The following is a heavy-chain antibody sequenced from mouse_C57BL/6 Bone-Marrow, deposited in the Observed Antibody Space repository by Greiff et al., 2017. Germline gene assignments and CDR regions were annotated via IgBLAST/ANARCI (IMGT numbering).Heavy chain of an antibody. D-gene: IGHD4-1*01. CDR2: INPYNGGT. V-gene: IGHV1-19*01. CDR1: GYTFTDYY. Sequence: EVQLVESGPVLVKPGASVKMSCKASGYTFTDYYMNWVKQSHGKSLEWIGVINPYNGGTSYNLKFKGKATLTVDKSSSTAYMELNSLTSEDSAVYYCASLNWDVRGYYFDYWGQGTTLTVSS. J-gene: IGHJ2*01. CDR3: ASLNWDVRGYYFDY.